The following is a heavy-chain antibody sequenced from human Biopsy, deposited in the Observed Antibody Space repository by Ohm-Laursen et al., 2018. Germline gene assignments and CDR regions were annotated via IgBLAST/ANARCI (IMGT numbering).Heavy chain of an antibody. CDR3: AGEDEGLLRALDL. J-gene: IGHJ3*01. CDR2: IYTIGDT. V-gene: IGHV4-4*07. D-gene: IGHD3-3*01. CDR1: GASMTGYF. Sequence: GTLSLTCTVSGASMTGYFWTWVRQPAGKGLEWIGHIYTIGDTTYNPSLESRVTMSLDTSENQFSLKMTSLTAADTAVYFCAGEDEGLLRALDLWGQGTMVTVSS.